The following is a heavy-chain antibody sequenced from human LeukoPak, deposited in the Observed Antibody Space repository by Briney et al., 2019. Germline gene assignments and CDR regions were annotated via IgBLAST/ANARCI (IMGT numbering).Heavy chain of an antibody. D-gene: IGHD3-22*01. CDR1: GYSITSGYY. Sequence: PSETLSLTCAVSGYSITSGYYWGWIRQPPGKGLEWIGSIFHSGITYDSPSLKSRVTISVDTSKNQFSLKLKSVTAADTAVYYCARGGMYYDSKSGLSWGQGILVTVSS. V-gene: IGHV4-38-2*01. CDR2: IFHSGIT. J-gene: IGHJ4*02. CDR3: ARGGMYYDSKSGLS.